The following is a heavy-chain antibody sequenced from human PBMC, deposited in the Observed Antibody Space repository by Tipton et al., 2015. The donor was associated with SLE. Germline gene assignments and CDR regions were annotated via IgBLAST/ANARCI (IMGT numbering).Heavy chain of an antibody. J-gene: IGHJ3*02. D-gene: IGHD3-22*01. V-gene: IGHV4-39*07. Sequence: TLSLTCTVSGGSISSSSYYWGWIRQPPGKGLEWIGSIYYSGSTYYNPSLKSRVTISVDTSKNQFFLKLSSVTAADTAVYYCASTIVVAPWAFDIWGQGTMVTVSS. CDR2: IYYSGST. CDR1: GGSISSSSYY. CDR3: ASTIVVAPWAFDI.